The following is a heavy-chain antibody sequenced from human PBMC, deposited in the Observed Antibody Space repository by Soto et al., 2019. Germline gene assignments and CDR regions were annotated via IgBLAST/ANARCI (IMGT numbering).Heavy chain of an antibody. CDR1: GGTFSSYA. D-gene: IGHD1-26*01. CDR3: ARAIVGPTTTGWLDP. J-gene: IGHJ5*02. Sequence: QVQLVQSGAEVKKPGSSVKVSCKASGGTFSSYAISWVRQAPGQGLELMGGIIHIFGTANYAQKFKGRFTITADESTSTAYMELSSLRFEDMAVYYCARAIVGPTTTGWLDPWGQGPLVTVSS. V-gene: IGHV1-69*01. CDR2: IIHIFGTA.